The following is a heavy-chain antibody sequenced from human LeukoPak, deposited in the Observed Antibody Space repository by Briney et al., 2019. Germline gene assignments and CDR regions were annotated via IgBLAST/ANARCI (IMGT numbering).Heavy chain of an antibody. CDR1: GFTFSTYS. CDR3: ARDAQLWGVMYNWFDP. J-gene: IGHJ5*02. Sequence: GGSLRLSCAASGFTFSTYSMNWVRQAPGEGLEWVSYISSSSSTIYYADSVKGRFTISRDNAKNSLYLQMNSLRDEDTAVYYCARDAQLWGVMYNWFDPWGQGTLVTVSS. D-gene: IGHD5-18*01. V-gene: IGHV3-48*02. CDR2: ISSSSSTI.